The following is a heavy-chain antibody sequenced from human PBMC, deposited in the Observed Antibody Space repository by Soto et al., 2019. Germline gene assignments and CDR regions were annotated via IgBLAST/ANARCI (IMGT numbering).Heavy chain of an antibody. V-gene: IGHV3-23*01. CDR2: ISGSGGST. Sequence: GGSLRLSCAASGFTFSDYYMTWVRQAPGKGLELVSAISGSGGSTYYADSVKGRFTISRDNSKNTLYLQMNSLRAEDTAVYYCAKDPRRISVAVAFDIWGQGTMVNVS. J-gene: IGHJ3*02. CDR3: AKDPRRISVAVAFDI. D-gene: IGHD6-19*01. CDR1: GFTFSDYY.